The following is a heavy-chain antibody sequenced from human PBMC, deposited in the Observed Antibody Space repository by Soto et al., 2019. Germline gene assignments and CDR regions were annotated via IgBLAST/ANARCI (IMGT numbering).Heavy chain of an antibody. Sequence: GGSLRLSCAASGFTVSSNYMTWVRQAPGKGLEWVSVLYSGGSTYYAESVKGRFTISRDNSKNTLFLQMNSLRTEDTAMYYCGKSDSRGYYDRFWGQGTLVTVS. CDR2: LYSGGST. J-gene: IGHJ4*02. CDR3: GKSDSRGYYDRF. CDR1: GFTVSSNY. D-gene: IGHD3-22*01. V-gene: IGHV3-66*01.